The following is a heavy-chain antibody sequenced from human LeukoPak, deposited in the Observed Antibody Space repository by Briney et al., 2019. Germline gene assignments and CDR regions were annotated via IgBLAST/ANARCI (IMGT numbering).Heavy chain of an antibody. Sequence: ASVKVSCKASGYTFTSYYMHWVRQAPGQGLEWMGIINPSGGSTSYAQKFQGRVTMTRDTSTSTVYMELSSLRSEDTAVYYCARSGLPGIAVAGTGFDYRGQGTLVTVSS. D-gene: IGHD6-19*01. CDR2: INPSGGST. J-gene: IGHJ4*02. V-gene: IGHV1-46*01. CDR3: ARSGLPGIAVAGTGFDY. CDR1: GYTFTSYY.